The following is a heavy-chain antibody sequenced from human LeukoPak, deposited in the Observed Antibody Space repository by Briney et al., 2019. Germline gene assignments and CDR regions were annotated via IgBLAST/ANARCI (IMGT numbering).Heavy chain of an antibody. CDR3: ARSHDHLWGNYPDY. V-gene: IGHV4/OR15-8*01. CDR2: IHHDGRI. J-gene: IGHJ4*02. CDR1: GGSIDSTNW. D-gene: IGHD3-16*02. Sequence: SETLSLTCDVSGGSIDSTNWWNWVRQPPGKGLEWIGEIHHDGRINHNPSLKSRVTLSVDKSKNQFSLRLNSVTAADTAMYYCARSHDHLWGNYPDYWGQGTLVTVSS.